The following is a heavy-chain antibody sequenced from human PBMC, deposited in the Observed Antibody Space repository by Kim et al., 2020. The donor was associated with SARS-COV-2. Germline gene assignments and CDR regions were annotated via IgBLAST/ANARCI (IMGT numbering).Heavy chain of an antibody. CDR1: GGSISSSYW. V-gene: IGHV4-4*02. Sequence: SETLSLTWAVSGGSISSSYWWSWVRQPPGKGLGWIGEIYHSGSTNYNPSLKSRVTISVDKSKNQFSLKLSSVTAADTAVYYCARGGVWFGELLMDYWGQGTLVTVSS. CDR2: IYHSGST. D-gene: IGHD3-10*01. J-gene: IGHJ4*02. CDR3: ARGGVWFGELLMDY.